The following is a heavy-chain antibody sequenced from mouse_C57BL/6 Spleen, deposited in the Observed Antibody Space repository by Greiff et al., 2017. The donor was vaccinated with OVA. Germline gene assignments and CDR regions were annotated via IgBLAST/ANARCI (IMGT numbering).Heavy chain of an antibody. J-gene: IGHJ2*01. V-gene: IGHV1-81*01. CDR1: GYTFTSYG. CDR3: ARVWQRPYYFDY. Sequence: QVQLQQSGAELARPGASVKLSCKASGYTFTSYGISWVKQRTGQGLEWIGEIYPRSGNTYYNEKFKGKATLTADKSSSTAYMERRSLTSEDSAVYFCARVWQRPYYFDYWGQGTTLTVSS. CDR2: IYPRSGNT. D-gene: IGHD2-10*02.